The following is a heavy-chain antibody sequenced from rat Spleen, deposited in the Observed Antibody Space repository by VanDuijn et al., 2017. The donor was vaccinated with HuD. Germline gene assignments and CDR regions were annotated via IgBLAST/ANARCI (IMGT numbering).Heavy chain of an antibody. CDR3: ARDRTGPFDY. J-gene: IGHJ2*01. CDR1: GFSLTSYN. Sequence: QVQLKESGPDLVQPSQTLSLTCTVSGFSLTSYNVHWVRQPTGKGLEWMGVIWTGGSTDYNSALKSRLSISRDTSRSQVFLKMNSLQTEDTATYFCARDRTGPFDYWGQGVKVTVSS. D-gene: IGHD4-2*01. CDR2: IWTGGST. V-gene: IGHV2-30*01.